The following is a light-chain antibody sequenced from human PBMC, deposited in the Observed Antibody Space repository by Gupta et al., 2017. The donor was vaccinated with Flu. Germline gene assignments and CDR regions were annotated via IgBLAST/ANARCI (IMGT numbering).Light chain of an antibody. Sequence: EIVVTQSHATLSLSPGERATLPCRAPKSVTSDRSLYQQKPGQAPRLLSFYSTNRATGIPARFSVSGSGTDFTLTIRSLEPEDFAVYYCQQRTNWPPEGTFGGGTKVEIK. V-gene: IGKV3-11*01. J-gene: IGKJ4*01. CDR1: KSVTSD. CDR3: QQRTNWPPEGT. CDR2: YST.